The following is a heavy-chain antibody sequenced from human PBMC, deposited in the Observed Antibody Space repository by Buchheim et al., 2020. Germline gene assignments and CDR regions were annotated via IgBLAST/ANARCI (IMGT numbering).Heavy chain of an antibody. CDR1: GFTFSSYG. CDR2: ISYDGSNK. CDR3: AHGSYSMGFYYGMDV. Sequence: QVQLVESGGGVVQPGRSLRLSCAASGFTFSSYGMHWVRQAPGKGLEWVAVISYDGSNKYYADSVKGRFTISRDNSKNTLYLQMNSLRAEDTAVYYCAHGSYSMGFYYGMDVWGQGTT. V-gene: IGHV3-30*03. J-gene: IGHJ6*02. D-gene: IGHD1-26*01.